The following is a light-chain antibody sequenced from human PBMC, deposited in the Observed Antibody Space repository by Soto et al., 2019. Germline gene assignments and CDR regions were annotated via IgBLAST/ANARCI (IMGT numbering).Light chain of an antibody. CDR2: DDS. V-gene: IGLV3-21*02. CDR1: NIGSKS. Sequence: SYELTQPPSVSVAPGQTARITCGGNNIGSKSVHWYQQKPGQAPVLVVYDDSDRPSGIPERFSGSNSGNTATLTISMVEAGDEADYYCQVFDSSSDHVVFGGGTKLTV. J-gene: IGLJ2*01. CDR3: QVFDSSSDHVV.